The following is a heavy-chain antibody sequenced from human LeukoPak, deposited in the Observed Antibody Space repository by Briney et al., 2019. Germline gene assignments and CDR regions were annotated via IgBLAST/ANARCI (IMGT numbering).Heavy chain of an antibody. CDR3: ASGEWGGYYYYYGMDV. Sequence: SETLSFTCAVYGGSFSGYYWSWIRQPPGKGLEWIGEINHSGSTNYNPSLKSRVTISVDTSKNQFSLKLSSVTAADTAVYYCASGEWGGYYYYYGMDVWGQGTTVTVSS. V-gene: IGHV4-34*01. CDR1: GGSFSGYY. CDR2: INHSGST. D-gene: IGHD3-16*01. J-gene: IGHJ6*02.